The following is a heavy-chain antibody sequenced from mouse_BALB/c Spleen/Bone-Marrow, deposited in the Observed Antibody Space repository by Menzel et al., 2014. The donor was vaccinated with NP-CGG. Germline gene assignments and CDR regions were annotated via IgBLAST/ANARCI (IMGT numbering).Heavy chain of an antibody. CDR3: ARYGNYFDY. D-gene: IGHD2-1*01. CDR2: IYYSGTI. V-gene: IGHV3-5*02. J-gene: IGHJ2*01. CDR1: GISISTGNYR. Sequence: EVMLVESGPGLVKPSQTVSLTCTVTGISISTGNYRWSWFRQFPGNKLEWIGYIYYSGTITYNPSLTSRTTITRDTSKNQFFLEMNSMTAEDTARDYCARYGNYFDYWGQGTTLTVSS.